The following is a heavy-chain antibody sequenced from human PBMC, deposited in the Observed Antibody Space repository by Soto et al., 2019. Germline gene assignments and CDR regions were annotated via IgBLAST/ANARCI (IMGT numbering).Heavy chain of an antibody. CDR2: VSFSGSK. D-gene: IGHD6-13*01. Sequence: SETLSLTCTVSGDSVSNSGYYWGWIRQSPGKRLEWIGSVSFSGSKYYNPSLRSRVTFSVDPSKTLISLKLRSVTAADTAVYYCPIDSTWHRRYLFAPWGRGTLVIASS. CDR1: GDSVSNSGYY. CDR3: PIDSTWHRRYLFAP. J-gene: IGHJ5*01. V-gene: IGHV4-39*01.